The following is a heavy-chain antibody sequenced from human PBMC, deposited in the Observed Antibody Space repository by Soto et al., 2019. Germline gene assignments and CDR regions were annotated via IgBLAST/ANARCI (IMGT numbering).Heavy chain of an antibody. D-gene: IGHD3-9*01. J-gene: IGHJ5*02. CDR3: AREWILTGYPSPPVFDP. CDR1: GFTFSSYA. V-gene: IGHV3-30-3*01. CDR2: ISYDGSNK. Sequence: QVQLVESGGGVVQPGRSLRLPCAASGFTFSSYAMHWVRQAPGKGLEWVAVISYDGSNKYYADSVKGRFTISRDNSKNTLYLQMNSLRAEDTAVYYCAREWILTGYPSPPVFDPWGQGTLVTVSS.